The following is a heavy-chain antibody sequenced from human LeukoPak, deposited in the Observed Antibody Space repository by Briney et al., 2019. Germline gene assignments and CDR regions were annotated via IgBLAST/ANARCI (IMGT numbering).Heavy chain of an antibody. Sequence: SETLSLTCTVSGGSISSGSYYWSWIRQPAGKGLEWIGRIYTSESTNYNPSLKSRVTISVDTSKNQFSLKLSSVTAADTAVYYCATLGIVGAGGAFDIWGQGTMVTVSS. CDR3: ATLGIVGAGGAFDI. CDR2: IYTSEST. J-gene: IGHJ3*02. CDR1: GGSISSGSYY. V-gene: IGHV4-61*02. D-gene: IGHD1-26*01.